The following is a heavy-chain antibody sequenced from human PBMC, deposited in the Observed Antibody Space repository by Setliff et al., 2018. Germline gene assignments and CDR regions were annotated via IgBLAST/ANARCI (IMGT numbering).Heavy chain of an antibody. CDR3: ARGGTFRYFDF. V-gene: IGHV1-18*04. J-gene: IGHJ4*02. CDR1: GYTFTGYY. D-gene: IGHD5-12*01. CDR2: ISAYNGNT. Sequence: ASVKVSCKASGYTFTGYYMHWVRQAPGQGLEWMGWISAYNGNTNYAQKLQGRVTMTTDTSTSTAYMELRSLRSDDTAVYYCARGGTFRYFDFWGQGAPVTVSS.